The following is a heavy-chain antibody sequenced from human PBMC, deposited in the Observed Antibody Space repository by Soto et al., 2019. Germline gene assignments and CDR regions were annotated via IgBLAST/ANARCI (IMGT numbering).Heavy chain of an antibody. CDR3: ARTDREFYGLDV. V-gene: IGHV3-13*05. J-gene: IGHJ6*02. CDR1: GFTFRNYD. Sequence: EVQLVESGGGLVQPGGSLRLSCEASGFTFRNYDMHWVRQGTGKGLEWVSGISAAGDPDYADSVEGRFTISRENAQNSFFLQMKSLRVGDTAFYYCARTDREFYGLDVWGQRTTVIVSS. CDR2: ISAAGDP.